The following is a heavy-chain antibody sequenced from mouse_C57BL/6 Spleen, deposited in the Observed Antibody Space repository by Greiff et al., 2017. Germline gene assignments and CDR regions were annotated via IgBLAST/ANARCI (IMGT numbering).Heavy chain of an antibody. V-gene: IGHV1-15*01. D-gene: IGHD2-4*01. J-gene: IGHJ3*01. CDR2: IDPETGGT. CDR1: GYTFTDYE. Sequence: QVQLQQSGAELVRPGASVTLSCKASGYTFTDYEMHWVKQTPVHGLEWIGAIDPETGGTAYNQKFKGKAILTADQSSSTAYMELRSLTSEDAAVYYCTREEGDYDEAYWGQGTLVTVSA. CDR3: TREEGDYDEAY.